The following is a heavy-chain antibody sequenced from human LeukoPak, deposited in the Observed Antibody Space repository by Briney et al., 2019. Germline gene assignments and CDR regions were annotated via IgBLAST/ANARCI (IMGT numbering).Heavy chain of an antibody. Sequence: GGSLRLSCAASGFTFRNYWMSWVRQAPGTGLEWAANIKQDGSDRNYVTSVRGRFTISRDNAESSLYLQMNSLRVEDTAVYYCVRNLAVAGTCFDSWGQGTLVTVSS. CDR2: IKQDGSDR. V-gene: IGHV3-7*03. D-gene: IGHD6-19*01. CDR1: GFTFRNYW. CDR3: VRNLAVAGTCFDS. J-gene: IGHJ4*02.